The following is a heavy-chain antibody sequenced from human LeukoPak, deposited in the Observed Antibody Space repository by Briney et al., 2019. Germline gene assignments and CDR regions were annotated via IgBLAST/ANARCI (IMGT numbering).Heavy chain of an antibody. V-gene: IGHV4-59*01. Sequence: KPSETLSLTCTVSGGSISSYYWSWIRQPPGKGLEWIGYIYYSGSTSYNPSLKSRVTISVDTSKNQFSLKLSSVTAADTAVYYCARGYSGSYGRFDYWGQGTLVTVSS. J-gene: IGHJ4*02. CDR1: GGSISSYY. D-gene: IGHD1-26*01. CDR2: IYYSGST. CDR3: ARGYSGSYGRFDY.